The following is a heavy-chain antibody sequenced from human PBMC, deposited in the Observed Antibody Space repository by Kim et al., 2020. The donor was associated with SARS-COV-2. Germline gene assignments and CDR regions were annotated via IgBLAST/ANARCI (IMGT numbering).Heavy chain of an antibody. Sequence: RFTISRDNSKNTLYLQMNSLRAEDTAVYYCARDTYYYDSSGYYPRYYFDYWGQGTLVTVSS. CDR3: ARDTYYYDSSGYYPRYYFDY. D-gene: IGHD3-22*01. J-gene: IGHJ4*02. V-gene: IGHV3-30*07.